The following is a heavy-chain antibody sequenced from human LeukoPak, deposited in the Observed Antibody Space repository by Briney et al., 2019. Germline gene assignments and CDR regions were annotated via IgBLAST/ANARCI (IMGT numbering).Heavy chain of an antibody. J-gene: IGHJ4*02. V-gene: IGHV4-31*02. CDR2: IYHTWTT. CDR3: ARASTYFDN. Sequence: LRLSCAASGFTFSSYAMSWIRQPPGKGLEWIGYIYHTWTTYYNPSLKSRVSLSVDTSKNQFSLKLSSVTAADTAVYYCARASTYFDNWGQGTLVAVSS. CDR1: GFTFSSYA.